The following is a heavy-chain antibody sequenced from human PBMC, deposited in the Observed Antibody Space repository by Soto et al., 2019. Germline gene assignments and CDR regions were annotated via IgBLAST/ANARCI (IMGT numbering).Heavy chain of an antibody. J-gene: IGHJ4*02. CDR2: ISAHNGNT. Sequence: QVHLVQSGAEVKKPGASVKVSCKGSGYGFTTYGITWVRQAPGQGLEWMAWISAHNGNTAYAQNLQGTVTVTRDTSTSTAYMELRSLRSDDTAVYYCARGRYGDYWGQGALVTVSS. CDR1: GYGFTTYG. D-gene: IGHD1-1*01. V-gene: IGHV1-18*01. CDR3: ARGRYGDY.